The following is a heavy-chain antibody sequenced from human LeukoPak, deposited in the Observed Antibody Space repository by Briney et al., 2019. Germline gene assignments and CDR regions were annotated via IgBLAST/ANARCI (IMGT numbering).Heavy chain of an antibody. J-gene: IGHJ6*03. Sequence: PGGSLRLSCAASGFTFSDYYMSWVRQAPGKGLEWVANIEQDGSEKYYVDSVKGRFTISRDNAKNSLYLQMNSLRAEDTAVYYCARDQAQVAAAGTIYYYYYYMDVWGKGTTVTVSS. V-gene: IGHV3-7*01. D-gene: IGHD6-13*01. CDR3: ARDQAQVAAAGTIYYYYYYMDV. CDR1: GFTFSDYY. CDR2: IEQDGSEK.